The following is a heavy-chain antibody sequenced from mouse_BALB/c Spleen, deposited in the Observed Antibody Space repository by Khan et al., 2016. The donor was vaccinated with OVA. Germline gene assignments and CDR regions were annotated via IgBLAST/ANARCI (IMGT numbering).Heavy chain of an antibody. CDR3: TRGGYGAFGY. D-gene: IGHD2-14*01. CDR2: ISDGGSYT. V-gene: IGHV5-4*02. Sequence: EVELVESGGGLVKPGGSLKLSCAASGFTFSDYYMYWVRQTPEKRLEWVATISDGGSYTYFPDSVEGRFTISRDNAKNNLYLQLSSLKSEDTAMYYCTRGGYGAFGYWGQGTLVTVSA. CDR1: GFTFSDYY. J-gene: IGHJ3*01.